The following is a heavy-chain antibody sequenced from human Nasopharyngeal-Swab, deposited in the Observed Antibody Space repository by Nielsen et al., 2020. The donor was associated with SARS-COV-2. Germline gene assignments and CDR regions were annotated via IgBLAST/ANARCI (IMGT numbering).Heavy chain of an antibody. CDR3: ARGKNYVWGTYRYNGWFDP. V-gene: IGHV4-34*01. D-gene: IGHD3-16*02. Sequence: AEPLSLTCAVYGGSFSGYYWSWIRQPPGKGLEWIGEVNHSGSTYYNPSLKSRVTISVDTSKNQFSLKLSSVTAADTAVYYCARGKNYVWGTYRYNGWFDPWGQGTLVTVSS. CDR1: GGSFSGYY. J-gene: IGHJ5*02. CDR2: VNHSGST.